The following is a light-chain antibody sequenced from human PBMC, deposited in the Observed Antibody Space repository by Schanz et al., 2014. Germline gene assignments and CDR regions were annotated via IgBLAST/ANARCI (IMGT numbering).Light chain of an antibody. J-gene: IGLJ2*01. Sequence: QSALTQPASVSGSPGQSITISCTGTSSDVGGYNHVAWYQQHPGKAPKLIIFDVTSRPSGVSNRFSGSKSGNTASLTVSGLQAEDEADYYCSSYAGTSNFFGGGTKLTVL. CDR3: SSYAGTSNF. V-gene: IGLV2-14*01. CDR1: SSDVGGYNH. CDR2: DVT.